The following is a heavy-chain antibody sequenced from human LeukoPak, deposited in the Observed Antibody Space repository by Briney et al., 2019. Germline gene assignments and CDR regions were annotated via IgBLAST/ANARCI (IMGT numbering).Heavy chain of an antibody. CDR2: INPNSGGT. CDR3: ARDQWNQGFYYDSSGYDPDY. J-gene: IGHJ4*02. CDR1: GYTFTGYY. Sequence: ASVKVSCKASGYTFTGYYMHWVRQAPGQGLEWMGWINPNSGGTNSAQKFQGRVTMTRDTSISTAYMELSRLRSDDTAMYYCARDQWNQGFYYDSSGYDPDYWGQGTLVTVSS. D-gene: IGHD3-22*01. V-gene: IGHV1-2*02.